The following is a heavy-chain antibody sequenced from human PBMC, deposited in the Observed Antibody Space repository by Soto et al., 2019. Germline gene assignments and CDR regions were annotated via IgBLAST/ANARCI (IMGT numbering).Heavy chain of an antibody. V-gene: IGHV3-23*01. CDR2: ISGSGGST. D-gene: IGHD5-18*01. J-gene: IGHJ4*02. Sequence: EVQLLESGGGLVQPWGSLRLSCAASGFTFSSYAMSWVRQAPGKGLEWVSAISGSGGSTYYADSVKGRFTISRDNSKNTLYLQMNSLRAEDTAVYYCAGHVDTAMVNSLDYWGQGTLVTVSS. CDR1: GFTFSSYA. CDR3: AGHVDTAMVNSLDY.